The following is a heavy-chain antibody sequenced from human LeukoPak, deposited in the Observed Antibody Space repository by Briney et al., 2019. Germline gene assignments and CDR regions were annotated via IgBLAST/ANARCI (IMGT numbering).Heavy chain of an antibody. CDR3: ARAGGFFSPFGY. CDR1: GGSISSGGYY. D-gene: IGHD3-16*01. J-gene: IGHJ4*02. CDR2: IYYSGST. V-gene: IGHV4-31*03. Sequence: SQTLSLTCTVSGGSISSGGYYWSWIRQHLGKGLERIGYIYYSGSTYYNPSLKSRVTISVDTSKNQFSLKLSSVTAADTAVYYCARAGGFFSPFGYWGQGTLVTVSS.